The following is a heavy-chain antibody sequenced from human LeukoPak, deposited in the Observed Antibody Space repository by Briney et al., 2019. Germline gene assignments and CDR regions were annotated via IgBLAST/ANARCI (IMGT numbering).Heavy chain of an antibody. CDR3: ARHRPTQYSYGLQNWFDP. CDR1: GGSISSYY. V-gene: IGHV4-4*09. J-gene: IGHJ5*02. CDR2: IYTSGST. D-gene: IGHD5-18*01. Sequence: SETLSLTCTVSGGSISSYYWSWIRQPPGKGLEWIGYIYTSGSTNYNPSLKSRVTISVDTSKNQFSLKLSSVTAADTAVYYCARHRPTQYSYGLQNWFDPWGQGTLVTVSS.